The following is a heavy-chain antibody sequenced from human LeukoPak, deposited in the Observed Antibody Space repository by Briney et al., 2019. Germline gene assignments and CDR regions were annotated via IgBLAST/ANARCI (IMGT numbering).Heavy chain of an antibody. Sequence: VGSLRLSCAASGFTFSIYAMSWVRQAPGKGLQWVSSISSGGESTWYVDSVKGRFTITRDNAKNPLYLQMNSLRAEDTALYYCAIEGYYDSSGYFDYWGQGTLVTVSS. CDR1: GFTFSIYA. CDR2: ISSGGEST. J-gene: IGHJ4*02. V-gene: IGHV3-23*01. D-gene: IGHD3-22*01. CDR3: AIEGYYDSSGYFDY.